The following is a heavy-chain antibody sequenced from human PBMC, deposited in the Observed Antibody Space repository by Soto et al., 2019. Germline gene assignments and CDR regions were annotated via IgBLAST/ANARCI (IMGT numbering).Heavy chain of an antibody. CDR2: TYYRSKWYN. CDR1: GDSVSSNSAA. V-gene: IGHV6-1*01. Sequence: SQTLSLTCAISGDSVSSNSAAWNWIRQSPSRGLEWLGRTYYRSKWYNDYAVSVKSRITINPDTSKNQFSLQLNSVTPEDTAVYYCARFETTVYCYYYGMDVWGQGTTVTVSS. J-gene: IGHJ6*02. CDR3: ARFETTVYCYYYGMDV. D-gene: IGHD4-17*01.